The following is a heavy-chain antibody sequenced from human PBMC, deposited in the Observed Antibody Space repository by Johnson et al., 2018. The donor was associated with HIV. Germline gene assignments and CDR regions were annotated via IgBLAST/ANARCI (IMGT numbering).Heavy chain of an antibody. V-gene: IGHV3-30*02. CDR2: IRYDGSSH. Sequence: QVQLVESGGGVVQPGRSLRLSCAASGFSFSAYGMHWVRQAPGKGLEWVAFIRYDGSSHFYPDSVKGRFTISRDNAKNSVYLQMNSLRAEDTAVYYCAKGFFELDDAFDIWGQGTMVTVSS. J-gene: IGHJ3*02. D-gene: IGHD3/OR15-3a*01. CDR1: GFSFSAYG. CDR3: AKGFFELDDAFDI.